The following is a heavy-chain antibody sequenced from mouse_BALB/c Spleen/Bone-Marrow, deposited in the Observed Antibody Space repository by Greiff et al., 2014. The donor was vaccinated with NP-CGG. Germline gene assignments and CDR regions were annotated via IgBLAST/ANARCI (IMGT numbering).Heavy chain of an antibody. CDR1: GFAFSSYD. D-gene: IGHD1-2*01. CDR2: ISSGGGST. J-gene: IGHJ1*01. CDR3: ARQGYGYVDFDV. V-gene: IGHV5-12-1*01. Sequence: DVKLQESGGGLVKPGGSLKLSCAASGFAFSSYDMSWVRQTPEKRLEWVAYISSGGGSTYYPDTVKGRFTISRDNAKNTLYLQMSSLKSEDTAMYYCARQGYGYVDFDVWGAGTTVTVSS.